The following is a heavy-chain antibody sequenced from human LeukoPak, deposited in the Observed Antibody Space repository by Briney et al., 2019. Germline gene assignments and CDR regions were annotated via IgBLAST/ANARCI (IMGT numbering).Heavy chain of an antibody. V-gene: IGHV6-1*01. J-gene: IGHJ5*02. CDR2: TYYRSKWYN. Sequence: SQTLSLTCAISGDSVSSNSAAWNWIRQSPSRGLEWLGRTYYRSKWYNDYAVSVKSRITINPDTSKNQFSLQLNSVTPEDTAVYYCARDGDDQLPWGGWFDPWGQGTLVTVSS. CDR3: ARDGDDQLPWGGWFDP. CDR1: GDSVSSNSAA. D-gene: IGHD2-2*01.